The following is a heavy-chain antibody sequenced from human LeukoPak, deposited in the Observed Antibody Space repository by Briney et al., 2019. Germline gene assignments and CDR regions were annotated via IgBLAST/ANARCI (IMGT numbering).Heavy chain of an antibody. CDR2: IYHSGNT. J-gene: IGHJ4*02. D-gene: IGHD2-8*02. V-gene: IGHV3-66*03. CDR1: GFTISSYY. CDR3: AREEGLVLDY. Sequence: GGSLRLSCAASGFTISSYYMAWVRQAPGKGLEWVSVIYHSGNTDYADSVKGRFTISRDYSKNTLYLQMNSLRAEDTAVYYCAREEGLVLDYWGQGTLVTVSS.